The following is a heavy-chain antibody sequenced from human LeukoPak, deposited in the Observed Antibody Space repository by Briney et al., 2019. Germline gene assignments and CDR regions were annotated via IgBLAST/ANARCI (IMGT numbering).Heavy chain of an antibody. V-gene: IGHV3-23*01. CDR3: VTSYGSTRNFDY. Sequence: GGSLRLSCAASEFTFSNYAMNWVRQAPGKGLEWVSAISGSGGSTYYADSVKGRFTISRDNSKNTLYLQMNSLRAEDTAVYYCVTSYGSTRNFDYWGQGTLVTVSS. J-gene: IGHJ4*02. CDR1: EFTFSNYA. D-gene: IGHD3-10*01. CDR2: ISGSGGST.